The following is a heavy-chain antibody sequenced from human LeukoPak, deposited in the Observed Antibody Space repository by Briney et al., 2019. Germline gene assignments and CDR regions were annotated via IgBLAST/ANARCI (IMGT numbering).Heavy chain of an antibody. D-gene: IGHD1-26*01. J-gene: IGHJ6*03. Sequence: GESLKISCKGSGYSFTSYWIGWVRQVPGKGLEWMGIIYPGDSDTRYSPSFQGQVTISADNSISTAYLQWSSLKASDTAMYYCARYQSGSYPYYYYYYMDVWGKGTTVTVSS. V-gene: IGHV5-51*01. CDR3: ARYQSGSYPYYYYYYMDV. CDR2: IYPGDSDT. CDR1: GYSFTSYW.